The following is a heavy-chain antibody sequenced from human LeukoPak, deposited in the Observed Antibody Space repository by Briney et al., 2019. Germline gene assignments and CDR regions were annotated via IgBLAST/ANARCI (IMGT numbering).Heavy chain of an antibody. V-gene: IGHV4-61*02. CDR3: ARESPGDY. Sequence: PSETLSLTCTVSGGSISSGSYYWSWIRQPAGKGLEWIGRIYTSGSTNYNPSLKSRVTISVDTSKNQFSLKLSSVTAADTAVYYCARESPGDYWGQGTLVTVSS. CDR1: GGSISSGSYY. J-gene: IGHJ4*02. CDR2: IYTSGST.